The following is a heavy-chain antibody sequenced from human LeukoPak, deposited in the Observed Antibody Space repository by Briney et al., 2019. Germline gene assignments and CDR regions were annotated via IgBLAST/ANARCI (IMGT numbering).Heavy chain of an antibody. CDR1: GYTFTGYY. J-gene: IGHJ6*03. CDR3: ASAGRDGYNYNYYYYYMDV. CDR2: INPNSGGT. V-gene: IGHV1-2*02. D-gene: IGHD5-24*01. Sequence: ASVKVSCKASGYTFTGYYMHWVRQAPGQGLEWMGWINPNSGGTNYAQKFQGRVTMTRDTSISTAYMELSRLRSDDTAVYYCASAGRDGYNYNYYYYYMDVWGKGTTATVSS.